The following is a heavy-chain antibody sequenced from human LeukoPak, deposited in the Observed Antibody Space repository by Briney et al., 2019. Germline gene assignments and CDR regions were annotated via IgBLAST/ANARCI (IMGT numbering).Heavy chain of an antibody. CDR3: ARGPSRGGSGYYTFAY. V-gene: IGHV1-3*01. CDR1: GYTFTSYA. J-gene: IGHJ4*02. D-gene: IGHD3-22*01. CDR2: INAGNGNT. Sequence: EASVKVSCKASGYTFTSYAMHWVRQAPGQRLEWMGWINAGNGNTKYSQKFQGRVTITRDTSASTAYMELSSLRSEDTAVYHCARGPSRGGSGYYTFAYWGQGTLVTVSS.